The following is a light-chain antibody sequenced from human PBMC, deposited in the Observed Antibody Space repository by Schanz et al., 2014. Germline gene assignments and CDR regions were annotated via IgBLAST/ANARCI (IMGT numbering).Light chain of an antibody. V-gene: IGLV1-51*01. CDR2: DNN. J-gene: IGLJ3*02. CDR1: NSNIGSNY. Sequence: QSVLTQPPSVSAAPGQKVTISCSGSNSNIGSNYVSWYQQLPGTAPKLLIFDNNKRPSGIPDRFSGSKSGNSASLTVSGLQAEDEADYYCAAWNDSLSVNWVFGGGTKLTVL. CDR3: AAWNDSLSVNWV.